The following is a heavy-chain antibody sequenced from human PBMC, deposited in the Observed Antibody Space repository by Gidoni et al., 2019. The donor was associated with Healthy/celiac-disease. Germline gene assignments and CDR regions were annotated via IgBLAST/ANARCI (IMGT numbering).Heavy chain of an antibody. CDR2: ISWDGGST. D-gene: IGHD3-22*01. J-gene: IGHJ1*01. CDR3: AKEDGYYDSSGYYYERYFQH. V-gene: IGHV3-43*01. Sequence: EVQLVESGGVVVQPGGSLRLSCAASGFTFDDYTMHWVRQAPGKGLEWVSLISWDGGSTYYADSVKGRFTISRDNSKNSLYLQMNSLRTEDTALYYCAKEDGYYDSSGYYYERYFQHWGQGTLVTVSS. CDR1: GFTFDDYT.